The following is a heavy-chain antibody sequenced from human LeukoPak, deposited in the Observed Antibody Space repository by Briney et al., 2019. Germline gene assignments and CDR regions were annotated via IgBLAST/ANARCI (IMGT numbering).Heavy chain of an antibody. J-gene: IGHJ4*02. V-gene: IGHV3-21*01. CDR3: ARDLSSGLRVYFDY. D-gene: IGHD6-19*01. CDR2: ISSSSSYI. Sequence: KSGGSLRLSCAASGFTFSSYSMNWVRQAPGKGLEWVSSISSSSSYIYYADSVKGRSTISRDNAKNSLYLQMKSLRAEDTAVYYGARDLSSGLRVYFDYWGQGTLVTVSS. CDR1: GFTFSSYS.